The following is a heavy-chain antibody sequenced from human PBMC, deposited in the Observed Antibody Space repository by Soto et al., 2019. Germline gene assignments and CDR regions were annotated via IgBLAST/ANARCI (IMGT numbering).Heavy chain of an antibody. CDR2: ISYDGSNK. CDR3: VVCQYYFDY. V-gene: IGHV3-30*03. J-gene: IGHJ4*02. Sequence: QVQLVESGGGVVQPGRSLRLSCAASGFPFTTYGMHWVREGPGKGLEWVAVISYDGSNKYYADSVKGRFTISRDNSKNTLYLQMNSLRPEDTALYYCVVCQYYFDYRCQGTLVTVSS. CDR1: GFPFTTYG.